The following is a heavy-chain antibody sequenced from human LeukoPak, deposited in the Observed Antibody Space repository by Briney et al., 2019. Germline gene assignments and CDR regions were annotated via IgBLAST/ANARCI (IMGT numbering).Heavy chain of an antibody. Sequence: GGSLRLSCAAAGFSDYAMAWVRQAPGKGLVWVSAISGDGSATYYGNSVKGRFTISRDRSKNTLYLQMNSLRAEDTAVFYCAKYGGSSYNYAPFDSWGQGTLVTVSS. CDR2: ISGDGSAT. CDR3: AKYGGSSYNYAPFDS. J-gene: IGHJ4*02. CDR1: GFSDYA. D-gene: IGHD3-10*01. V-gene: IGHV3-23*01.